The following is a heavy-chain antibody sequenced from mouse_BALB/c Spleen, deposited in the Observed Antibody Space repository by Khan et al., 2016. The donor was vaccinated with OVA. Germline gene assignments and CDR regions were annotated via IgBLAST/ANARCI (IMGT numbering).Heavy chain of an antibody. CDR3: VREEYYGRTCCAMDY. CDR2: IAPGSGNT. V-gene: IGHV1S41*01. Sequence: DLVKPGASVKLSCKASGYTFTSYWINWIKLRPGQGLEWIGRIAPGSGNTIYDEMFKGKATLTVDTSSSTAYIQLSSLSYEDSAVYFCVREEYYGRTCCAMDYWGQGTAVTVSA. J-gene: IGHJ4*01. D-gene: IGHD1-1*01. CDR1: GYTFTSYW.